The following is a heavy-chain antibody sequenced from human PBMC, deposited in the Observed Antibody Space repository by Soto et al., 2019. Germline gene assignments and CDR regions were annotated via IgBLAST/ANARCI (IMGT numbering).Heavy chain of an antibody. J-gene: IGHJ6*01. CDR3: AKARKAQCHSYYGTDA. D-gene: IGHD6-19*01. V-gene: IGHV3-23*01. CDR1: GFTVSINA. Sequence: HPGGSLRLSCAASGFTVSINAMNWVRQAPGKGLEWVSGISGTGYGTYYADSVTGRFTIDRVSSNNTFYLQMNSLRGEDTAISYVAKARKAQCHSYYGTDAWGQGTPVTVAS. CDR2: ISGTGYGT.